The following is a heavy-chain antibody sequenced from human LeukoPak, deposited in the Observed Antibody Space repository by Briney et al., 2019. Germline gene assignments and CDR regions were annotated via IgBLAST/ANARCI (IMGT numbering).Heavy chain of an antibody. CDR2: IKQDGSEK. CDR1: GFTFSSYW. J-gene: IGHJ4*02. Sequence: QPGGSLRLSCAASGFTFSSYWMSWVRQAPGKGLEWVANIKQDGSEKYYVDSVKGRFTISRDNAKNSLYLQMNSLRAEDTAVYYCAREGRWFGELLNPIDYWGQGTLVTVSS. CDR3: AREGRWFGELLNPIDY. D-gene: IGHD3-10*01. V-gene: IGHV3-7*01.